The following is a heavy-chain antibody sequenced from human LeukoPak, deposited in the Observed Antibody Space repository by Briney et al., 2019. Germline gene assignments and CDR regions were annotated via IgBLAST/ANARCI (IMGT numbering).Heavy chain of an antibody. CDR1: GFTFSSYY. Sequence: PGGSLRLSCVASGFTFSSYYMSWVRQAPGKGLEWVSAISGSGGSTYYADSVKGRFTISRDNSKNTLYLQMNSLRAEDTAVYYCAKALIAAQAGGPPDYWGQGTLVTVSS. CDR3: AKALIAAQAGGPPDY. V-gene: IGHV3-23*01. D-gene: IGHD6-6*01. CDR2: ISGSGGST. J-gene: IGHJ4*02.